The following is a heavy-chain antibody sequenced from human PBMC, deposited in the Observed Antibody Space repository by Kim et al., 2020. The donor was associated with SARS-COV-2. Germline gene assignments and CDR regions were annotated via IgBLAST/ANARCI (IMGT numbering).Heavy chain of an antibody. Sequence: ASVKVSCKASGYTFTTYYIHWVRQAPGQGFEWMGTINPSGGSTKYAQIFQGRVTMTRDTSTSTVYMELSSLRSDDTAVYYCARVDNSGYYHYYAMDVWGQGTTVTVSS. CDR3: ARVDNSGYYHYYAMDV. J-gene: IGHJ6*02. CDR1: GYTFTTYY. CDR2: INPSGGST. V-gene: IGHV1-46*03. D-gene: IGHD3-22*01.